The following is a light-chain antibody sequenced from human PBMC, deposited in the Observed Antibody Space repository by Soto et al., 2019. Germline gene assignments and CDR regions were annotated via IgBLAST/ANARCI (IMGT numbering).Light chain of an antibody. CDR3: QQYNSWPPIT. J-gene: IGKJ5*01. CDR1: ESVSSN. V-gene: IGKV3-15*01. CDR2: GAS. Sequence: EVVMTQSPATLSVSPGERATLSCRASESVSSNLAWYQQRPGQAPRLVIYGASTRATGIPARFSGGGSGTEFTLTISSLQSEDFPVYYCQQYNSWPPITFGQGTRLEIK.